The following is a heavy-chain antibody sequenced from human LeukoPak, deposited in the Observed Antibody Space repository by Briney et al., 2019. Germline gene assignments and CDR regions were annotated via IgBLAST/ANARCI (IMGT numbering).Heavy chain of an antibody. CDR2: ISSSSSYI. D-gene: IGHD6-13*01. CDR3: ARCKIAAAGTGYYYYMDV. Sequence: GGSLRLSCAASGFTFSSYSMNWVRQAPGKGLEWVSSISSSSSYIYYADSVKGRFTISRDNAKNSLYLQMNSLRAEDTAVYYCARCKIAAAGTGYYYYMDVWGKGTTLTVSS. CDR1: GFTFSSYS. J-gene: IGHJ6*03. V-gene: IGHV3-21*01.